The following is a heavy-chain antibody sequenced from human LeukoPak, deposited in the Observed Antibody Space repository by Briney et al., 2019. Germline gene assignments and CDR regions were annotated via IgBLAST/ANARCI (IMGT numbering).Heavy chain of an antibody. CDR2: INPSGGST. Sequence: GASLKVSCKASGYTFTSYYMHWVRQAPGQGLEWMGIINPSGGSTRYAQKFQGRVTMTRDTSTSTVYMEVSSLRSEDTAVYYCARGSTAPFDYWGQGTLVTVSS. CDR3: ARGSTAPFDY. CDR1: GYTFTSYY. D-gene: IGHD6-6*01. J-gene: IGHJ4*02. V-gene: IGHV1-46*01.